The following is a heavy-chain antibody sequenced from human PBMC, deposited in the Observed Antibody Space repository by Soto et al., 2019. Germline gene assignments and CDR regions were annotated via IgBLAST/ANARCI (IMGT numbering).Heavy chain of an antibody. J-gene: IGHJ4*02. CDR1: GYSFTSYW. V-gene: IGHV5-51*01. Sequence: PGESLKISCKGSGYSFTSYWIGWVRQMPGKGLEWMGIIYPGDSDTRYSPSFQGQVTISADKSISTAYLQWSSLKASDTAMYYCAKEGGYCSSTSCYGRVYYWGQGTLVTVSS. CDR3: AKEGGYCSSTSCYGRVYY. CDR2: IYPGDSDT. D-gene: IGHD2-2*03.